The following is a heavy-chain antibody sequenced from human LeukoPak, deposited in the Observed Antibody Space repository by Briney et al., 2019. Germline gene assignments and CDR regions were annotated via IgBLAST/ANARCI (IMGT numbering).Heavy chain of an antibody. Sequence: AGSLRLSCAVYRFSFSSFAMSWDRPAQGKGLEWVSAISGGDAYTFYADSVRGRLTISTDHSTSTLYLQMNRLRAEALALYYWAKVGVWLRWFYPWGQGTLVTGSS. CDR3: AKVGVWLRWFYP. D-gene: IGHD5-12*01. V-gene: IGHV3-23*01. CDR2: ISGGDAYT. J-gene: IGHJ5*02. CDR1: RFSFSSFA.